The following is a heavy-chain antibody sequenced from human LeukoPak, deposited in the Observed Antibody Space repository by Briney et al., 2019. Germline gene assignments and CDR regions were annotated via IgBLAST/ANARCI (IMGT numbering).Heavy chain of an antibody. CDR2: MYHSGST. CDR1: GGSISTSGSY. V-gene: IGHV4-39*01. Sequence: SETLSLTCTVSGGSISTSGSYWAWLRQPPGKDLEWIGRMYHSGSTYNNPSLKRRITISLDTSKSQFTLKLNSVTAADTAVYYCARLLSPAHTLFGVVWFDPWGPGTLVTVSS. CDR3: ARLLSPAHTLFGVVWFDP. J-gene: IGHJ5*02. D-gene: IGHD3-3*01.